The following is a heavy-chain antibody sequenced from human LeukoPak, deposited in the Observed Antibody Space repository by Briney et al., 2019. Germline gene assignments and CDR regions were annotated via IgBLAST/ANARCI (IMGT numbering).Heavy chain of an antibody. CDR3: ATGDISSGYKYFQH. D-gene: IGHD3-22*01. Sequence: ASVKVSCKVSGYTLTELSMHWVRQAPGKGLEWMGGFDPEDGETIYAQKFQGRVTMTEDTSTDTAYMELSSLRSEDTAVYYCATGDISSGYKYFQHWGQGTLVTVSS. V-gene: IGHV1-24*01. CDR1: GYTLTELS. J-gene: IGHJ1*01. CDR2: FDPEDGET.